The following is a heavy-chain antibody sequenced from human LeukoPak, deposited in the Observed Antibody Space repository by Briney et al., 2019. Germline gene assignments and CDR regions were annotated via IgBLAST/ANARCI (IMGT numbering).Heavy chain of an antibody. CDR1: GFTFSTYG. CDR2: ISYDGGNK. Sequence: PGGSLRLSCAASGFTFSTYGMHWVRQAPGKGLEWVAVISYDGGNKYYADSVKGRFTISRDNSKNMLFLQMDSLKPEDTAVYYCARGSGYSYAFAGRERTKSRLDSWGQGTLVTVSS. J-gene: IGHJ4*02. V-gene: IGHV3-30*03. D-gene: IGHD5-18*01. CDR3: ARGSGYSYAFAGRERTKSRLDS.